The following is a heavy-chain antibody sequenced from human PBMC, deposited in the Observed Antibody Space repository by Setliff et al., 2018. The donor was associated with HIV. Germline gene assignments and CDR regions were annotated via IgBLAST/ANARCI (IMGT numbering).Heavy chain of an antibody. CDR1: GFIFDRYG. V-gene: IGHV3-33*06. D-gene: IGHD3-16*01. CDR3: AKDYYDFVWGSSLAY. J-gene: IGHJ4*02. CDR2: IWYDRSHE. Sequence: PGGSLRLSCAASGFIFDRYGMHWVRQAPGKGLEWVALIWYDRSHETYADSVRGRFSISRDNSKNTLYLQMNSLRAEDTAVYYCAKDYYDFVWGSSLAYWGQGTLVTVSS.